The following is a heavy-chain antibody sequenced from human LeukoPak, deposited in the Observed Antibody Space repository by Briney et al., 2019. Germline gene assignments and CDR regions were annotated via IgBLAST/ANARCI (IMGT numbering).Heavy chain of an antibody. Sequence: SETLSLTCTVSGGSISSYYWSWLPQPAGKGREWIGRIYTSGSTNYNPSLKRRVTMSVDTSKNHFSLKMSSVTAADKAVYYCARSLAHYYDSSGHHAFDLWG. V-gene: IGHV4-4*07. CDR1: GGSISSYY. CDR3: ARSLAHYYDSSGHHAFDL. J-gene: IGHJ3*01. D-gene: IGHD3-22*01. CDR2: IYTSGST.